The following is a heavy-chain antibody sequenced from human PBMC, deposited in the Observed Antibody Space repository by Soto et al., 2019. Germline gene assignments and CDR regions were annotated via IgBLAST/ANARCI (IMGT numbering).Heavy chain of an antibody. CDR2: ISSSGSTI. Sequence: PXGSLRLCCAASGFTFSDYYMNWIRQAPGKGLEWVSYISSSGSTIYYVDSVKGRFTISRDNAKNSLYLQMNSLRAEDTAVYYCARSLDWDFDLWGRGPLVTVSS. CDR1: GFTFSDYY. V-gene: IGHV3-11*01. CDR3: ARSLDWDFDL. J-gene: IGHJ2*01.